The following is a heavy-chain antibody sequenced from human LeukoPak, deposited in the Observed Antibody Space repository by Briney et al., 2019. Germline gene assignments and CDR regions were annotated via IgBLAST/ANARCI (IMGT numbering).Heavy chain of an antibody. CDR3: AKDHTIFGVDNYMDV. V-gene: IGHV3-23*01. D-gene: IGHD3-3*01. Sequence: PGGSLRLSCAGSGFTFSSDGMSWVRQAPGEGLEWVSAISGSGVRTNYADSVKGRFTIFRDNSKNTLYLQMSTLRAEDTAIYYCAKDHTIFGVDNYMDVWGKGTTVTVSS. CDR1: GFTFSSDG. CDR2: ISGSGVRT. J-gene: IGHJ6*03.